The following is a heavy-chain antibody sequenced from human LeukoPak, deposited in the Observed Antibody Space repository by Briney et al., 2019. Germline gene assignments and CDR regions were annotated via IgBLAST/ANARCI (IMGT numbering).Heavy chain of an antibody. V-gene: IGHV3-33*01. CDR2: IWYDGSNK. D-gene: IGHD3-22*01. CDR3: ARVGYYDSGSTFDY. Sequence: GGSLRLSCAASGFTFSSYGMHWVRQAPGKGLDGVEVIWYDGSNKYYADSVKGRFTISRDNSKNTLYLQMNSLRAEDTAVYYCARVGYYDSGSTFDYWGQGTLVTVSS. CDR1: GFTFSSYG. J-gene: IGHJ4*02.